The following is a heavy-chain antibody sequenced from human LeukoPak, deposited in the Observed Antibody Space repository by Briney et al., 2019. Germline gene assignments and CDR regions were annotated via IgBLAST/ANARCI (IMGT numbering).Heavy chain of an antibody. D-gene: IGHD2-15*01. V-gene: IGHV5-51*01. CDR2: IYPGDSDT. J-gene: IGHJ6*02. Sequence: GESLKISCKGSGYSFTSYWIGWVRQMPGKGLEWMGIIYPGDSDTRYSPSFQGQVTISADKSISTAYPQWSSLKASDTAMYYCARCSGGSCYSGYGMDVWGQGTTVTVSS. CDR1: GYSFTSYW. CDR3: ARCSGGSCYSGYGMDV.